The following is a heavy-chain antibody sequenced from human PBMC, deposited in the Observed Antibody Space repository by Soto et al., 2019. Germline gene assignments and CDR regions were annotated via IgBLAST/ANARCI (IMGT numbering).Heavy chain of an antibody. J-gene: IGHJ6*02. D-gene: IGHD3-3*01. CDR1: GASMSSGSHY. Sequence: QVQLQESGPGLVKPSQTLSLTCAVSGASMSSGSHYWSWVRQHPGKGLEWIGYIYGSGNTFYNPSLKSRLSMSLDTSRTHFSWRLTSVTAADTAVYYGAGGFDGENLWSGYFGGGLSLPSGMDVWGQGNTVTVSS. CDR2: IYGSGNT. V-gene: IGHV4-31*11. CDR3: AGGFDGENLWSGYFGGGLSLPSGMDV.